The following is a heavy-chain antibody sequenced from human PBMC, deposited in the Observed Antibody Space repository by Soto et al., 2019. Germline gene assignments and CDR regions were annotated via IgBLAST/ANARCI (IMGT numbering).Heavy chain of an antibody. CDR2: ISAYNGNT. CDR1: GYTFTSYG. J-gene: IGHJ6*03. CDR3: ARGNPLIAVHSPMMVFGVGQECYYSSCKDV. Sequence: ASVKVSCKAAGYTFTSYGISWVRQAPGQGLEWMGWISAYNGNTNYAQKLQGRVTMTTDTSTTTPYMELRSLRSDDTAAYYCARGNPLIAVHSPMMVFGVGQECYYSSCKDVWGKGTTVTVS. V-gene: IGHV1-18*01. D-gene: IGHD3-3*01.